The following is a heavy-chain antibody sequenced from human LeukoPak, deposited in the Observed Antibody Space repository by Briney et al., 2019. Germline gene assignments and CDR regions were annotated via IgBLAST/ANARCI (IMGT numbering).Heavy chain of an antibody. CDR3: AKAKGIFGVVPFFDY. V-gene: IGHV3-7*03. J-gene: IGHJ4*02. Sequence: GGSLRLSCAASGFTFSTYWMSWVRQAPGKGLEWVANIKQDGGEKYYVDSVKGRFTISRDNAKNSLYLQMNSLRAEDTAVYYCAKAKGIFGVVPFFDYWGQGTLVTVSS. CDR2: IKQDGGEK. D-gene: IGHD3-3*01. CDR1: GFTFSTYW.